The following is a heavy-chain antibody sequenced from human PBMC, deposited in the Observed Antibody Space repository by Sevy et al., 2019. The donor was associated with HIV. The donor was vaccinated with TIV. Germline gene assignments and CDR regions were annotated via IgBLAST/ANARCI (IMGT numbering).Heavy chain of an antibody. D-gene: IGHD3-3*01. Sequence: GGYLRLSCVASGFRFSAFGMAWVRQAAGEGLEWVSGINGGGGSTYYSNSVKGRFTVSRDNSKNTVYLQMSSLRADDTAVYYCAKAPYYDFWSHNYNNWFDPWGQGTLVTVSS. CDR1: GFRFSAFG. J-gene: IGHJ5*02. CDR2: INGGGGST. V-gene: IGHV3-23*01. CDR3: AKAPYYDFWSHNYNNWFDP.